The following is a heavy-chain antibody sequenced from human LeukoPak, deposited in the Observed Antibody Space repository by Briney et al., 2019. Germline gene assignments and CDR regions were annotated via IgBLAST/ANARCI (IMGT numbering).Heavy chain of an antibody. D-gene: IGHD3-10*01. CDR1: GYTFTSYN. CDR3: ARASDGLLRFGELLGAVDY. CDR2: MNLNSGNT. Sequence: ASVKVSCKASGYTFTSYNINWARHPHAQGLEWMGWMNLNSGNTGYAQKFQGRVTITRNTSISTAYMELSSLRSEDTAVYYCARASDGLLRFGELLGAVDYWGQGTLVTVSS. V-gene: IGHV1-8*03. J-gene: IGHJ4*02.